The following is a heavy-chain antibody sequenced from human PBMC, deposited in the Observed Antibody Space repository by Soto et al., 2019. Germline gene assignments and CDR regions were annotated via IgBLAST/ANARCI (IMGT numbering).Heavy chain of an antibody. CDR3: ASGGNSYGMDV. D-gene: IGHD2-15*01. V-gene: IGHV3-33*01. CDR1: GVTFSSYG. J-gene: IGHJ6*02. Sequence: GGALRLSCAASGVTFSSYGMHWVRQAPVKGLEWVAVMWYEGSNKYDADSVKGRFTSSRDNSKNTLYLQMNSLRAEDTAVYYCASGGNSYGMDVWGQGTTVTVSS. CDR2: MWYEGSNK.